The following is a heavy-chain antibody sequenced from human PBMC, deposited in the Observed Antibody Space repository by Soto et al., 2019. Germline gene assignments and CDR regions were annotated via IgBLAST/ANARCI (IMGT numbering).Heavy chain of an antibody. CDR1: GGSFSGYY. J-gene: IGHJ5*02. V-gene: IGHV4-34*01. CDR3: ARVERDIAARPNWFDP. CDR2: INHSGST. D-gene: IGHD6-6*01. Sequence: QVQLQQWGAGLLKPSETLSLTCAVYGGSFSGYYWSWIRQPPGKGLEWIGEINHSGSTNYNPSLKSRVTIAVDTSKNQFSLKLSSVTAADTAVYYFARVERDIAARPNWFDPWGQGTLVTVSS.